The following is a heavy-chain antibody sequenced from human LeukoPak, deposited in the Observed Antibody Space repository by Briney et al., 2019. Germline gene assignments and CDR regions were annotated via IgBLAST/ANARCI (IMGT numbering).Heavy chain of an antibody. CDR2: IIPIFGTA. CDR3: ARRSRFGELLPLDY. CDR1: GGTFSSYA. J-gene: IGHJ4*02. Sequence: GASVKVSCKASGGTFSSYAISWVRQAPGQGLEWMGGIIPIFGTANYAQKFQGRVTITTDESTSTAYMELSSLRSEDTAVYYCARRSRFGELLPLDYWGQGTLVTVSS. V-gene: IGHV1-69*05. D-gene: IGHD3-10*01.